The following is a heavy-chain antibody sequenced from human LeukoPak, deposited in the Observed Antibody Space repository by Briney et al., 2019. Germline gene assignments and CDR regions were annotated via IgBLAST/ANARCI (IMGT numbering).Heavy chain of an antibody. CDR1: GFTFSRYD. D-gene: IGHD6-13*01. CDR2: ISYDGSNK. V-gene: IGHV3-30*18. CDR3: AKNPESSSWSWDYFDY. J-gene: IGHJ4*02. Sequence: SGGSLRLSCAASGFTFSRYDMHWVRQAPGRGLEWVAVISYDGSNKYYADSVKGRFTISRDNSKNTLYLQMNSLRAEDTAVYYCAKNPESSSWSWDYFDYWGQGTLVTVSS.